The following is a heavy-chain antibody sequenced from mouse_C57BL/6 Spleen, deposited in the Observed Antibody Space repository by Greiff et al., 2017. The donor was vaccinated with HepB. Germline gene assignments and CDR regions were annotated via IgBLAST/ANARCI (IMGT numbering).Heavy chain of an antibody. V-gene: IGHV1-81*01. CDR3: ARSGPSDYYAMDY. J-gene: IGHJ4*01. CDR1: GYTFTSYG. CDR2: IYPRSGNT. D-gene: IGHD3-1*01. Sequence: VQLQESGAELARPGASVKLSCKASGYTFTSYGISWVKQRTGQGLEWIGEIYPRSGNTYYNEKFKGKATLTADKSSSTAYMELRSLTSDDSAVYFCARSGPSDYYAMDYWGQGTSVTVSS.